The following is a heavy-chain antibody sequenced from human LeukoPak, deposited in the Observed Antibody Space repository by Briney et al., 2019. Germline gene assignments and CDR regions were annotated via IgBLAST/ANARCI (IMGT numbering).Heavy chain of an antibody. CDR1: GGSFSGYY. D-gene: IGHD2-15*01. CDR3: ARLYRIVVVVAATRGHKIFDP. J-gene: IGHJ5*02. Sequence: SETLSLTCAVYGGSFSGYYWSWIRQPPGKGLEWIGEINHSGSINYNPSLKSRVTISVDTSKNQFSLKLSSVTAADTAVYYCARLYRIVVVVAATRGHKIFDPWGQGTLVTVSS. V-gene: IGHV4-34*01. CDR2: INHSGSI.